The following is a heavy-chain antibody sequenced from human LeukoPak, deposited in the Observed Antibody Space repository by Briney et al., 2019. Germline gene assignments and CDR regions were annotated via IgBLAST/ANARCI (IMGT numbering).Heavy chain of an antibody. V-gene: IGHV3-66*02. J-gene: IGHJ5*02. CDR1: GFTVSGNY. CDR3: ARDMSSSWYGNWFDP. D-gene: IGHD6-13*01. CDR2: IYSGGST. Sequence: GGSLRLSCAASGFTVSGNYMSWVRQAPGKGLEWVSVIYSGGSTYYADSVKGRFTISRDNSKNTLYLQMNSLRAEDTAVYYCARDMSSSWYGNWFDPWGQGTLVTVSS.